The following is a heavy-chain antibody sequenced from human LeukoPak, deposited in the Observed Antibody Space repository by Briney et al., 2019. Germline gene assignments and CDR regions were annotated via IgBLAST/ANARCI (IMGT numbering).Heavy chain of an antibody. V-gene: IGHV4-4*09. J-gene: IGHJ4*02. CDR1: GGSISSYH. CDR3: ARLCDWNYVDY. CDR2: IYTSGST. Sequence: SETLSLTCTVSGGSISSYHWSWIRQPPGKGLEWIGYIYTSGSTNYNPSLKSRVTISVDTSKNQFSLKLSSVTAADTAVYYCARLCDWNYVDYWGQGTLVTVSS. D-gene: IGHD1-1*01.